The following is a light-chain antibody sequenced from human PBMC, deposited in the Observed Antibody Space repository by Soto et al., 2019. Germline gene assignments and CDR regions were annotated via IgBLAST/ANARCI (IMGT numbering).Light chain of an antibody. V-gene: IGKV3-11*01. Sequence: EIVLTQSPATLSLSPGERATLSCRASQSVSSYLAWYQQKPGQAPRRLIYDASNRATGSPARFSGSGSGTDFTLTISSLEPEDFAVYYCQQRSNWLSITFGQGTRLEIK. J-gene: IGKJ5*01. CDR1: QSVSSY. CDR3: QQRSNWLSIT. CDR2: DAS.